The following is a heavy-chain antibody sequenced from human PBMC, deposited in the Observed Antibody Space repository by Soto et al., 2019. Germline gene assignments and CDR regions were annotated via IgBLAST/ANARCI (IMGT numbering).Heavy chain of an antibody. D-gene: IGHD2-21*02. Sequence: QVQLVQSGAEVKRPGSSVKVSCKASGGTFSNYAINWVRQAPGQGLEWVGGIIPGLGTKNHAQRFQARVTITADESTSTVFMELVSLRSDDTDVYFCASKYWSPYTRDYYSNVDVWGQGTTVTVSS. CDR2: IIPGLGTK. CDR3: ASKYWSPYTRDYYSNVDV. V-gene: IGHV1-69*11. J-gene: IGHJ6*02. CDR1: GGTFSNYA.